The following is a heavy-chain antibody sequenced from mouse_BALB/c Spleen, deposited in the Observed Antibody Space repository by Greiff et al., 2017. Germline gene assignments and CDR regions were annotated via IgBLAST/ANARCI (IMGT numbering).Heavy chain of an antibody. V-gene: IGHV1-5*01. J-gene: IGHJ2*01. CDR1: GYTFTSYW. CDR2: IYPGNSDT. CDR3: TRKAYRYDAFDY. Sequence: EVQRVESGTVLARPGASVKMSCKASGYTFTSYWMHWVKQRPGQGLEWIGSIYPGNSDTSYNQKFKGKAKLTAVTSTSTAYMELSSLTNEDSAVYYCTRKAYRYDAFDYWGQGTTLTVSS. D-gene: IGHD2-14*01.